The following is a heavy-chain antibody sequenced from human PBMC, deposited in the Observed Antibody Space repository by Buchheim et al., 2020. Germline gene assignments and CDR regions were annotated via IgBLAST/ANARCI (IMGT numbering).Heavy chain of an antibody. D-gene: IGHD2/OR15-2a*01. CDR3: ARSGAGPFYAYNGLDV. CDR1: GASISSGSYY. Sequence: QVQLQESGPGLVKPSQTLSLTCTVSGASISSGSYYWSWIRQPAGKGLEWIGRFHTSGSTNYNSSLKSRVTISVDTSTTQFSLKLTSVTAADTAVYYCARSGAGPFYAYNGLDVWGQGTT. J-gene: IGHJ6*02. V-gene: IGHV4-61*02. CDR2: FHTSGST.